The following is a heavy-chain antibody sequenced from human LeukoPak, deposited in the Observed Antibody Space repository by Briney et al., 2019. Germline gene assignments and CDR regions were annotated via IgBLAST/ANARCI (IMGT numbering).Heavy chain of an antibody. CDR1: GFTFSDYN. CDR3: ARGCSNTNCYHNWFDP. CDR2: ISHSDFTI. D-gene: IGHD2-2*01. Sequence: PGGSLRLSCAASGFTFSDYNMNWIRQAPGKGLEWVSYISHSDFTIYYADSAKGRFTIPRDNAKNSLYLQMNSLRAEDTAVYYCARGCSNTNCYHNWFDPWGQGTLVTVSS. V-gene: IGHV3-11*01. J-gene: IGHJ5*02.